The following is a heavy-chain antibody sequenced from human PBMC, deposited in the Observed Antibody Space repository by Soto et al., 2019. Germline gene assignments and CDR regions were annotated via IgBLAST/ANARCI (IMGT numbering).Heavy chain of an antibody. D-gene: IGHD2-15*01. CDR3: AKDDVDIVVVVAATRVHHYFDY. CDR2: ISGSGGST. Sequence: GSLRLSCAASGFTFSSYAMSWVRQAPGKGLEWVSAISGSGGSTYYADSVKGRFTISRDNSKNTLYLQMNSLRAEDTAVYYCAKDDVDIVVVVAATRVHHYFDYWGQGTLVTVSS. CDR1: GFTFSSYA. J-gene: IGHJ4*02. V-gene: IGHV3-23*01.